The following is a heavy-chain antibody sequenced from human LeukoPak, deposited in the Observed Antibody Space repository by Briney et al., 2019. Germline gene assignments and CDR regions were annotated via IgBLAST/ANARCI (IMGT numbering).Heavy chain of an antibody. Sequence: PSETLSLTCTVSGDSISNYYWSWIRQPPGKGLEWIGYISYSRSTNYNPSLKSRVTISVDTSKNQFSLKLSSVTAADTAVYYCASSPSYNFNAFEIWGQGTMVTVSS. CDR3: ASSPSYNFNAFEI. CDR1: GDSISNYY. J-gene: IGHJ3*02. D-gene: IGHD5-24*01. CDR2: ISYSRST. V-gene: IGHV4-59*01.